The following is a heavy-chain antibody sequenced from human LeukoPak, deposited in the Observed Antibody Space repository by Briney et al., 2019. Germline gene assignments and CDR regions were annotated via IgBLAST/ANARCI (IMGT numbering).Heavy chain of an antibody. V-gene: IGHV3-21*01. CDR3: TAEYDSSGFLDY. J-gene: IGHJ4*02. CDR2: ISSSSSYI. CDR1: GFTFSSYS. D-gene: IGHD3-22*01. Sequence: GGSLRLSCAASGFTFSSYSMNWVRQAPGKGLEWVSSISSSSSYIYYADSVKGRFTISRDNAKNSLCLQMNSLRAEDTAVYYCTAEYDSSGFLDYWGQGTLVTVSS.